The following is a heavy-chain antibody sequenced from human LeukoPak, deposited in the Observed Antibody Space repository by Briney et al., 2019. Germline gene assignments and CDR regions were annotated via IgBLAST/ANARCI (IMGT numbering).Heavy chain of an antibody. J-gene: IGHJ3*02. CDR2: ISPYNGNT. D-gene: IGHD2-15*01. CDR1: GYTFTSYG. CDR3: AGQRGYCSGGSCFSDAFDI. Sequence: ASVKVSCKASGYTFTSYGISRVRQAPGQGLEWMGWISPYNGNTNYAQKLQGRVTMTTDTSTSTAYMELRSLRSDDTAVYYCAGQRGYCSGGSCFSDAFDIWGQGTMVNVSS. V-gene: IGHV1-18*01.